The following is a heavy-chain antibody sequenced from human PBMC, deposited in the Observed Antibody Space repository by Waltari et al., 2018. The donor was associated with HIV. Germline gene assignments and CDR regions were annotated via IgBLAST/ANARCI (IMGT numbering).Heavy chain of an antibody. CDR2: ISGSGDTT. D-gene: IGHD3-10*01. CDR3: ARDYGSGNYYNPFQH. CDR1: GFTFCYYA. J-gene: IGHJ1*01. Sequence: EVQLLDSGGGLVQPGGSLRLSCAASGFTFCYYAMSWVRQAPSKGLEWVSGISGSGDTTYYADSVKGRFTISRDNSRYTLYLQMKSLRVEDTAIYYCARDYGSGNYYNPFQHWGQGTLVTVFS. V-gene: IGHV3-23*01.